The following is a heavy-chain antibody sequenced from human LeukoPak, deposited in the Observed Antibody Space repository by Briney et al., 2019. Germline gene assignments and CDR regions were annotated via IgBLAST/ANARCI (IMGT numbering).Heavy chain of an antibody. D-gene: IGHD4-17*01. CDR2: ISYDGSNK. Sequence: PGGSLRLSCAASGFTFSSYGMHWVRQAPGKRLEWVAVISYDGSNKYYADSVKGRFTISRDNSKNTLYLQMNSLRAEDTAVYYCAKGRGDLRAYFDYWGQGTLVTVSS. J-gene: IGHJ4*02. CDR3: AKGRGDLRAYFDY. CDR1: GFTFSSYG. V-gene: IGHV3-30*18.